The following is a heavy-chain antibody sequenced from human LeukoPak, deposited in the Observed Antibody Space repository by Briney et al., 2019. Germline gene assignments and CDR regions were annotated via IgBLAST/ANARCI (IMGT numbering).Heavy chain of an antibody. CDR2: ISWNSDSI. D-gene: IGHD1-14*01. V-gene: IGHV3-9*01. J-gene: IGHJ4*02. Sequence: PGRSLRLSCAASGFTFADYAMHWGRQAPGKGLEWVSGISWNSDSIGYADSVKGRYTISRDNAKNSLYLQMNSLRAEDTAVYYCAKERTSTGFFDYWGQGTLVTVSS. CDR3: AKERTSTGFFDY. CDR1: GFTFADYA.